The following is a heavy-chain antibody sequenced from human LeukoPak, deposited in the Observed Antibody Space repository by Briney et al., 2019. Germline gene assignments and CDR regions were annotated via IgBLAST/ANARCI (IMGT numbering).Heavy chain of an antibody. CDR2: IYHSGST. CDR3: ARGGGSGSSPHSDYYGMDV. Sequence: SGTLSLTCAVSGGSISSSNWWSWVRQPPGKGLEWIGEIYHSGSTNYNPSLKSRVTISVDKSKNQFSLKLSSVTAADTAVYYCARGGGSGSSPHSDYYGMDVWGQGTTVTVSS. CDR1: GGSISSSNW. V-gene: IGHV4-4*02. J-gene: IGHJ6*02. D-gene: IGHD3-10*01.